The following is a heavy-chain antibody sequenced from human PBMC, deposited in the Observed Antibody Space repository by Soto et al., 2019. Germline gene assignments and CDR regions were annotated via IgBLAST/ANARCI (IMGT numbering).Heavy chain of an antibody. Sequence: SETLSLTCAVCGGSISSGGYSWSWIRQPPGQGLEWIGYIYHSGTTYYNPSLKSRVTISVDRSKNQFSLKLSSVTAADTAVYYCARVPDRWGQGTLVTVSS. CDR2: IYHSGTT. CDR3: ARVPDR. D-gene: IGHD2-2*01. V-gene: IGHV4-30-2*01. CDR1: GGSISSGGYS. J-gene: IGHJ5*02.